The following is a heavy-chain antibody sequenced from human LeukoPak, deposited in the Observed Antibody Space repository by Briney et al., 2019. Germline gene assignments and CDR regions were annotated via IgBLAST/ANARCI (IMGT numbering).Heavy chain of an antibody. CDR1: GYTFTSYA. D-gene: IGHD6-19*01. Sequence: ASVKVSCKASGYTFTSYAVNWVRQAPGQGLEWMGWINTNSGNPTYAQGLTGRFVFSLDTSVSTAYLQISSLKAEDTAVYYCARDAQLAVAGIWGQGTLVTVSS. J-gene: IGHJ4*02. CDR2: INTNSGNP. CDR3: ARDAQLAVAGI. V-gene: IGHV7-4-1*02.